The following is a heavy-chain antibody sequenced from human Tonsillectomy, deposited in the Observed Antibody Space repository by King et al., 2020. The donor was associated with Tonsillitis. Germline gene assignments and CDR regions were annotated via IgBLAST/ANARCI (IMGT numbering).Heavy chain of an antibody. Sequence: VQLQESGPGLVKPSETLSLTCTVSGGSISSYYWSWIRQPPGKGLEWIGYIYSSGSTNYNPSLKSRVIISVDTSKNQFSLRLSSVTAADTAVYYCARVLIGYCTNGVCSGWFDPWGQGTLVTVSS. J-gene: IGHJ5*02. D-gene: IGHD2-8*01. CDR2: IYSSGST. CDR3: ARVLIGYCTNGVCSGWFDP. V-gene: IGHV4-59*01. CDR1: GGSISSYY.